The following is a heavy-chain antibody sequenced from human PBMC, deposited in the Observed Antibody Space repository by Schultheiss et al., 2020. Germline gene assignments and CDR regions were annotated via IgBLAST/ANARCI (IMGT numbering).Heavy chain of an antibody. Sequence: SETLSLTCAVYGESFSGYYWTWIRQPLGKRPEWIGEINHSGSTNYNPSLKSRVTISVDTSKNQFSLKLSSVTAADTAVYYCASIRYALRLGFDYWGQGTLVTVSS. J-gene: IGHJ4*02. CDR3: ASIRYALRLGFDY. CDR2: INHSGST. CDR1: GESFSGYY. V-gene: IGHV4-34*01. D-gene: IGHD2-2*01.